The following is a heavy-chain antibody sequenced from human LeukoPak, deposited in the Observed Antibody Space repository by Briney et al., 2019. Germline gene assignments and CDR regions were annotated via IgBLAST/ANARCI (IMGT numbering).Heavy chain of an antibody. D-gene: IGHD3-22*01. J-gene: IGHJ5*02. V-gene: IGHV4-59*01. Sequence: SETLSLTCTVSGGSISSYYWSWIRKPPGKGLEWIGYIYYSGSTNYNPSLKSRVTISVDTSKNQFSLKLSSVTAADTAVYYCARNYDSSGYYQYNWFDPWGQGTLVTVSS. CDR2: IYYSGST. CDR1: GGSISSYY. CDR3: ARNYDSSGYYQYNWFDP.